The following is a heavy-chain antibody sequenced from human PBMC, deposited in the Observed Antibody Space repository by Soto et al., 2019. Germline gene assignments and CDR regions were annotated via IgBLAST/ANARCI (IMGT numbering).Heavy chain of an antibody. CDR2: INAGDGNT. D-gene: IGHD2-15*01. CDR1: GYTFTSYA. J-gene: IGHJ4*02. Sequence: QVQLVQSGAEVKKPGASVKVSCKASGYTFTSYAMHWVRQAPGQRLEWMGWINAGDGNTKYSQKFQGRVTITRDTSASTAYMELSSLRSEDTAVYYCARGPGGPDGPGDYWGQGTLVTVSS. V-gene: IGHV1-3*01. CDR3: ARGPGGPDGPGDY.